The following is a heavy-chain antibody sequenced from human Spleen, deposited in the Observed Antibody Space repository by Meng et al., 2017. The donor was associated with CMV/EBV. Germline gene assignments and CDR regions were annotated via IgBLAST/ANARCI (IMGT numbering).Heavy chain of an antibody. Sequence: QDQPVPSGGCAKCPVSFVNVASTDSGGTFISSAFSWIRQAPGQWLDCMGGIIPIFGTANYAQKFQGIFTITADESTSTAYIELSSLRSEDTAVYYCARGDWFDPWGQGTLVTVSS. CDR3: ARGDWFDP. J-gene: IGHJ5*02. CDR2: IIPIFGTA. D-gene: IGHD3-16*01. CDR1: GGTFISSA. V-gene: IGHV1-69*12.